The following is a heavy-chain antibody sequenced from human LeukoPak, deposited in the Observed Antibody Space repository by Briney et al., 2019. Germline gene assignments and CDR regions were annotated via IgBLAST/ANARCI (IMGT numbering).Heavy chain of an antibody. D-gene: IGHD2-2*01. V-gene: IGHV1-2*02. CDR2: INPNSGGT. CDR1: GYTFTGYY. CDR3: ARDYCSSTSCRLDY. Sequence: ASVKASCKASGYTFTGYYMHWVRQAPGQGLEWMGWINPNSGGTNYAQKFQGRVTMTRDTSISTAYMELSRLRSDDTAVYYCARDYCSSTSCRLDYWGQGTLVTVSS. J-gene: IGHJ4*02.